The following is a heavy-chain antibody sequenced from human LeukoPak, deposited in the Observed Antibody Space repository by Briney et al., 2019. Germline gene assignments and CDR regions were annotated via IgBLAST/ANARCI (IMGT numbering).Heavy chain of an antibody. CDR1: GYTFTGYY. D-gene: IGHD6-19*01. CDR3: ARIAVAGPPGAKGWFDP. Sequence: GASVKVSCKASGYTFTGYYMHWVRQAPGQGLEWMGWINPNSGGTNYAQKFQGRVTMTRDTSISTAYMELSRLRSDDTAVYYCARIAVAGPPGAKGWFDPWGQGTLVTVSS. V-gene: IGHV1-2*02. J-gene: IGHJ5*02. CDR2: INPNSGGT.